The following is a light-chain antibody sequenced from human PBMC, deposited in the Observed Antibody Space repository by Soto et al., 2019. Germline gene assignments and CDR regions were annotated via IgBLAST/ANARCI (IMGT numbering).Light chain of an antibody. CDR3: QQYNNWPRT. CDR1: QSVSSN. J-gene: IGKJ1*01. CDR2: GAS. Sequence: ETVMTQSPATLSVSPGERATLSCRASQSVSSNLAWYQQKPGQALRHLIYGASTRATGTPARFSGTGSGTEFILTISNLQSEDFAVYYCQQYNNWPRTFGQGTKVEIK. V-gene: IGKV3-15*01.